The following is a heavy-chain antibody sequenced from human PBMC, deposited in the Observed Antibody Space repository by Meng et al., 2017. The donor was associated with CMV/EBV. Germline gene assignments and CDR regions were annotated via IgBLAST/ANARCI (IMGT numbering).Heavy chain of an antibody. CDR2: INHSGST. CDR3: ARGDYYDSSGYYLRTLFDY. CDR1: SFSGDY. J-gene: IGHJ4*02. V-gene: IGHV4-34*01. D-gene: IGHD3-22*01. Sequence: SFSGDYWSWIRQPPGKGLEWIGEINHSGSTNYNPSLKSRVTISVDTSKNQFSLKLSSVTAADTAVYYCARGDYYDSSGYYLRTLFDYWGQGTLVTVSS.